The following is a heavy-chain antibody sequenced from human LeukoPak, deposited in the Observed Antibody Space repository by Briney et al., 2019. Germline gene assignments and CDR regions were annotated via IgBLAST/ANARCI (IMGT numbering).Heavy chain of an antibody. CDR1: GFTFSSYW. CDR2: INSDGSST. D-gene: IGHD2-2*01. V-gene: IGHV3-74*01. CDR3: ACYVPAAINWYFDL. Sequence: PGGSLRLSCAASGFTFSSYWKHWVRQAPGKGLVWVSRINSDGSSTSYADSVKGRFTISRDNAKNTLYLQMNSLRAEDTAVYYCACYVPAAINWYFDLWGRGTLVTVSS. J-gene: IGHJ2*01.